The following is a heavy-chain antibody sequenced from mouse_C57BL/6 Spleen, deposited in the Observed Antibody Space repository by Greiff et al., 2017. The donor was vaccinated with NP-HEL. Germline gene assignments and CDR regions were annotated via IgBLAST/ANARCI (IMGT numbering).Heavy chain of an antibody. D-gene: IGHD2-3*01. CDR1: GYTFTDYY. V-gene: IGHV1-19*01. CDR2: INPYNGGT. CDR3: ARRGWLVAMDY. J-gene: IGHJ4*01. Sequence: EVQLHQSGPVLVKPGASVKMSCKASGYTFTDYYMNWVKQSHGKSLEWIGVINPYNGGTSYNQKFKGKATLTVDKSSSTAYMELNSLTSEDSAVYYCARRGWLVAMDYWGQGTSVTVSS.